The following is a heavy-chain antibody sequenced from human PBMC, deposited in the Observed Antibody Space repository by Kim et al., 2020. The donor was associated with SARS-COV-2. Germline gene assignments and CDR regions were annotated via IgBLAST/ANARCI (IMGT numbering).Heavy chain of an antibody. D-gene: IGHD3-10*01. CDR1: GFTFTNHW. Sequence: GGSLRLSCAASGFTFTNHWMHWVRQAPGKGLVWVSRISSDGQVADYADSVRGRFTVSRDNARNILFLQMNSLRVDDTAVYYCTRGSLGRFDYWDQGPRVTVSS. J-gene: IGHJ4*02. CDR3: TRGSLGRFDY. CDR2: ISSDGQVA. V-gene: IGHV3-74*01.